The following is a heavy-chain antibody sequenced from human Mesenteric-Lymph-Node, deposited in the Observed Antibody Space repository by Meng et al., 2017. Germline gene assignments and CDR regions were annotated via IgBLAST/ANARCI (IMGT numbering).Heavy chain of an antibody. CDR3: TTGGLPPPPGIAAAGNTHTPRV. CDR1: GFTFSNAW. CDR2: IKSKTDGGTT. D-gene: IGHD6-13*01. Sequence: GGSLRLSCAASGFTFSNAWMSWVRQAPGKGLEWVGRIKSKTDGGTTDYAAPVKGRFTISRDDSKNTLYLQMNSLKTEDTAVYYCTTGGLPPPPGIAAAGNTHTPRVWGQGTLVTVSS. J-gene: IGHJ4*02. V-gene: IGHV3-15*01.